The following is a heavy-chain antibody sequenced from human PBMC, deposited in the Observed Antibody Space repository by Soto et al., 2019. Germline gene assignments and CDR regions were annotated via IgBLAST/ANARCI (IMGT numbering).Heavy chain of an antibody. V-gene: IGHV4-34*01. CDR3: ARERYCSSTSCFYYYYYGMDV. CDR1: VGSFSGYY. J-gene: IGHJ6*01. Sequence: SETLSLTCAFYVGSFSGYYWSWIRQPPGKGLELIGEINHSGSTNYNPSLKSRVTISVDTSKNQFSLKLSSVTAADTAVYYCARERYCSSTSCFYYYYYGMDVWGQGTTVTVSS. CDR2: INHSGST. D-gene: IGHD2-2*01.